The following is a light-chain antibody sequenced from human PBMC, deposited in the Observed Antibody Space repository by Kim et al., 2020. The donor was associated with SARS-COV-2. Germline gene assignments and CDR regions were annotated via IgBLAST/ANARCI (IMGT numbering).Light chain of an antibody. CDR2: GAS. CDR3: QQYGNSFT. J-gene: IGKJ2*01. Sequence: SLAPGERATLSCRASQSFSGCSLAWYQQKPGQSPRLLMSGASTRATDIPDRFSGSGSETDFTLTISRLEPEDFAVYYCQQYGNSFTFGQGTKLEI. V-gene: IGKV3-20*01. CDR1: QSFSGCS.